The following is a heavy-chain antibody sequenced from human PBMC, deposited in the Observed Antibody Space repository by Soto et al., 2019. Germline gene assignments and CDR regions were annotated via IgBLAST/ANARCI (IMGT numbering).Heavy chain of an antibody. D-gene: IGHD6-13*01. Sequence: EVQLVESGGGLVQPGGSLRLSCAASGFTFSSYSMNWVRQAPGKGLEWVSYISSSSSTIYYPDSVKGRFTISRDNAKNALYLQMNSLRDEDTAVYYCARDARIAAAGPHWFDPWGQGTLVTVSS. CDR1: GFTFSSYS. V-gene: IGHV3-48*02. CDR3: ARDARIAAAGPHWFDP. CDR2: ISSSSSTI. J-gene: IGHJ5*02.